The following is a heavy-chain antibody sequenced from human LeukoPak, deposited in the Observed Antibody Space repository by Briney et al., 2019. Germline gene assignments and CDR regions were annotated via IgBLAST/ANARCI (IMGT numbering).Heavy chain of an antibody. Sequence: PGGSLRLSCAASGFTFSDYYVSWIRQAPGKGLEWVSYIGGRASSIYYSDPVKGRFTISRDNARNSLYLQMNSLRAEDTAVYYCARERYSSGWYDFWGQGTLVTVSS. CDR1: GFTFSDYY. CDR2: IGGRASSI. D-gene: IGHD6-19*01. V-gene: IGHV3-11*01. CDR3: ARERYSSGWYDF. J-gene: IGHJ5*01.